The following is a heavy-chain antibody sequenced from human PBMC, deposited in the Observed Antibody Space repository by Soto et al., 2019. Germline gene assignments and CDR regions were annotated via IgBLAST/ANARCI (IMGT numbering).Heavy chain of an antibody. Sequence: SETLSLTCTVSGGSIRSSSYYWDWIRQSPGKGLEWIGHIYYTGSTYYIPSLKSRVTISIDTSKNQFSLKLTSVTATDTAVYYCGRRPKSGSFHYYGVDVWGQGTTVTVSS. CDR3: GRRPKSGSFHYYGVDV. V-gene: IGHV4-39*01. J-gene: IGHJ6*02. D-gene: IGHD1-26*01. CDR2: IYYTGST. CDR1: GGSIRSSSYY.